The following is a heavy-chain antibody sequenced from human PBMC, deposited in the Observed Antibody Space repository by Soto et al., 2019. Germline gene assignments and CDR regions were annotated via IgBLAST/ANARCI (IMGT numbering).Heavy chain of an antibody. CDR2: IKQDGSEK. CDR1: GFTFSGYW. D-gene: IGHD6-19*01. Sequence: GGSLRLSCAASGFTFSGYWMSWVRQAPGKGLEWVANIKQDGSEKYYVDSVKGRFTISRDNAKNSLYLQMNSLRAEDTAVYYCARDQHQWLVWGRNWFDPWGQGTLVTVSS. CDR3: ARDQHQWLVWGRNWFDP. V-gene: IGHV3-7*01. J-gene: IGHJ5*02.